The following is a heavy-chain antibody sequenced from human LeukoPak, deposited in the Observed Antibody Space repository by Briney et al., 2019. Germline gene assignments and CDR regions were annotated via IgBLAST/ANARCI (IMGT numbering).Heavy chain of an antibody. CDR3: ARAPCSSTSCYVFAWFDP. Sequence: ASVKVSCKASGGTFSSHAISWVRQAPGQGLEWMGGIIPIFGTANYAQKFQGRVTITTDESTSTAYMELSSLRSEDTAVYYCARAPCSSTSCYVFAWFDPWGQGTLVTVSS. D-gene: IGHD2-2*01. CDR2: IIPIFGTA. J-gene: IGHJ5*02. CDR1: GGTFSSHA. V-gene: IGHV1-69*05.